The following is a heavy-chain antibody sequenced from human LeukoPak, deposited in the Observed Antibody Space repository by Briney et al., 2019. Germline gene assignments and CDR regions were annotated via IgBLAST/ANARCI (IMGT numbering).Heavy chain of an antibody. J-gene: IGHJ4*02. D-gene: IGHD6-13*01. CDR1: GFTFSSYA. CDR2: ISGSGGST. CDR3: AKGMYSSSWYGYFDY. V-gene: IGHV3-23*01. Sequence: GGSLRLSCAASGFTFSSYAMSWVRQAPGKGLEWVSAISGSGGSTYYADSVKGRFTISRDNSKNTLYLQMNSLRAEDTAVYYCAKGMYSSSWYGYFDYWGQGTLVTVSS.